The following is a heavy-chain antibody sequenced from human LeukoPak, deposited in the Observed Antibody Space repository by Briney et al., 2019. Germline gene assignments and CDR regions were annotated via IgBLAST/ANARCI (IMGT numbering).Heavy chain of an antibody. J-gene: IGHJ4*02. Sequence: GGSLRLSCAASGFTFSSYAMSWVRQAPGKGLEGVSGISGSDGSTYYADSVKGRFTISRENSKNTLYLQMNSLRAEDTAVYYCAKDSAKKYDDYWGQGTLVTVSS. CDR2: ISGSDGST. D-gene: IGHD2/OR15-2a*01. CDR3: AKDSAKKYDDY. CDR1: GFTFSSYA. V-gene: IGHV3-23*01.